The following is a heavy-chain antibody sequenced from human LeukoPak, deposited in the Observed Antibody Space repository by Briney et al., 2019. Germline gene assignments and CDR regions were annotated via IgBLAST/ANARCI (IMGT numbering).Heavy chain of an antibody. D-gene: IGHD6-6*01. Sequence: SETLSLTCTVSGGSISSGDYYWSWIRQPPGKGLEWIGYIYYSGSTYYNPSLKSRVTISVDKSKNQFSLKLSSVTAADTAVYYCARDEYSAYFQHWGQGTLVTVSS. V-gene: IGHV4-30-4*01. CDR2: IYYSGST. CDR1: GGSISSGDYY. CDR3: ARDEYSAYFQH. J-gene: IGHJ1*01.